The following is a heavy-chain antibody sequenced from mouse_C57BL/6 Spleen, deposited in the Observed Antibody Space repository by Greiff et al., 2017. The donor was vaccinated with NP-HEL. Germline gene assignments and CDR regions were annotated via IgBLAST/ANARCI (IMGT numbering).Heavy chain of an antibody. CDR2: ISDGGSYT. J-gene: IGHJ2*01. CDR1: GFTFSSYA. D-gene: IGHD1-1*01. CDR3: ARALLLRNFDY. Sequence: EVQVVESGGGLVKPGGSLKLSCAASGFTFSSYAMSWVRQTPEKRLEWVATISDGGSYTYYPDNVKGRFTISRDNAKNNLYLQMSHLKSEDTAMYYCARALLLRNFDYWGQGTTLTVSS. V-gene: IGHV5-4*01.